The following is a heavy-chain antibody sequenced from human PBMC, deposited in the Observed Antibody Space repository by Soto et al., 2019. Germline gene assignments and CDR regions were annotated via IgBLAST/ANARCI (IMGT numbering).Heavy chain of an antibody. CDR3: AKDQLAVADPFDY. CDR2: ISGSGGST. CDR1: GFTFSSYA. Sequence: EVQLLESGGGLVQPGGSLRLSCAASGFTFSSYAMSWVRQAPGKGLEWVSAISGSGGSTYYADSVKGPFTISRDNSKNTLYLQMNSLRTEDTAVYYCAKDQLAVADPFDYWFQGTLVTVFS. J-gene: IGHJ4*02. V-gene: IGHV3-23*01. D-gene: IGHD6-19*01.